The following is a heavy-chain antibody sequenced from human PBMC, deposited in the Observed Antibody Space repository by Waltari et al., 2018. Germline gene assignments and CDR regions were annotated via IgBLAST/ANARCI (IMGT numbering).Heavy chain of an antibody. V-gene: IGHV4-34*01. Sequence: QVQLQQWGAGLLKPSETPSLTCAVYGGSFSGYYWSWIRQPPGKGLEWIGEINHSGSTNYNPSLKSRVTISVDTSKNQFSLKLSSVTAADTAVYYCARGRGGYETDRQYYFDYWGQGTLVTVSS. CDR1: GGSFSGYY. J-gene: IGHJ4*02. D-gene: IGHD5-12*01. CDR2: INHSGST. CDR3: ARGRGGYETDRQYYFDY.